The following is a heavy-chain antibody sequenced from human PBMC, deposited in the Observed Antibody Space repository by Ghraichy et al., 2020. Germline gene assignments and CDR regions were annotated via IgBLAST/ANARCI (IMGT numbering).Heavy chain of an antibody. CDR2: IYYSGAT. V-gene: IGHV4-39*01. Sequence: SETLSLICTVSGGSISSSSIYWGWIRQPPGKGLEWIGSIYYSGATYYNSSLKSRVTISVDTSRNQFSLKLSSVTAADTAVYYCARLVSSRHCSGGTCYSVLWFAPWGQGTLVTVSS. D-gene: IGHD2-15*01. J-gene: IGHJ5*02. CDR3: ARLVSSRHCSGGTCYSVLWFAP. CDR1: GGSISSSSIY.